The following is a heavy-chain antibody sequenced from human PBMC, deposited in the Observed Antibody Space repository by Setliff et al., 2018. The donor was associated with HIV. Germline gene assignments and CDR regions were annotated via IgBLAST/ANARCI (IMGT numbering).Heavy chain of an antibody. V-gene: IGHV1-18*01. CDR3: AIAPKRFYYYGSGTYLHDAFDI. J-gene: IGHJ3*02. CDR1: DYIFISYG. CDR2: ISAYNGNT. Sequence: RASVKVSCKASDYIFISYGFSWVRQAPGQGLEWMGWISAYNGNTNYAQKLQGRVTMTTDTSTSTAYMELRNLRSDDTAVYYCAIAPKRFYYYGSGTYLHDAFDIWGQWTVVTVSS. D-gene: IGHD3-10*01.